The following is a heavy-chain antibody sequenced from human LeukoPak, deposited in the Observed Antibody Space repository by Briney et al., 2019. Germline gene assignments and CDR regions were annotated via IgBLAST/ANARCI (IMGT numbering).Heavy chain of an antibody. CDR1: GFTFSSYW. V-gene: IGHV3-7*03. CDR3: ARGGGLDV. CDR2: INHNGNVN. D-gene: IGHD3-16*01. Sequence: SGGSLRLSCAASGFTFSSYWMNWARKAPGKGLEGVASINHNGNVNYYVDSVKGRFTISRDNAKNSLYLQMSNLRAEDTAVYFCARGGGLDVWGQGATVTVSS. J-gene: IGHJ6*02.